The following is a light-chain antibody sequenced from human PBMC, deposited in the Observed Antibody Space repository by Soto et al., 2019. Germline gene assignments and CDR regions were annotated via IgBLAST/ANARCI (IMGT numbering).Light chain of an antibody. Sequence: EIVLTQSPATLSLSPGERATLSCRASQSVSISLSWYQQKPGLPPRLLIYDASNRAAGIPARFSGSGSGTDFTRTISSLESEDFAVYLRQQYNSWPRTFGQGTKV. J-gene: IGKJ1*01. CDR2: DAS. CDR1: QSVSIS. V-gene: IGKV3-11*01. CDR3: QQYNSWPRT.